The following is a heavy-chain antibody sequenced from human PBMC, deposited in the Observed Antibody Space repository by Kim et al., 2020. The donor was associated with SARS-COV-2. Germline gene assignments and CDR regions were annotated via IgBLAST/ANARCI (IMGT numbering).Heavy chain of an antibody. V-gene: IGHV5-10-1*01. Sequence: GESLQISCKGSGYSFTSYWISWVRQMPGKGLEWMGRIDPSDSYTNYSPSFQGHVTISADKSISTAYLQWSSLKASDTAMYYCARRVGSSGWVGWSGGMDVWGQGTTVTVSS. CDR2: IDPSDSYT. J-gene: IGHJ6*02. D-gene: IGHD6-19*01. CDR3: ARRVGSSGWVGWSGGMDV. CDR1: GYSFTSYW.